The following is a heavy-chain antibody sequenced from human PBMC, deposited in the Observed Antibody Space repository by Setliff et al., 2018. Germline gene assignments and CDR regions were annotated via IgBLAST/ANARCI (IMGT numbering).Heavy chain of an antibody. V-gene: IGHV1-46*01. CDR3: ARAGLAAAGRKGVFDH. CDR1: GYTFTAYY. Sequence: ASVKVSCKASGYTFTAYYMHWVRQAPGQGLEWMGIVHTGGGSSSYAHNFQGRVTMTRDTSTNTAYMELNSLTSNDTAVYYCARAGLAAAGRKGVFDHWGQGTLVTVSS. CDR2: VHTGGGSS. D-gene: IGHD6-13*01. J-gene: IGHJ4*02.